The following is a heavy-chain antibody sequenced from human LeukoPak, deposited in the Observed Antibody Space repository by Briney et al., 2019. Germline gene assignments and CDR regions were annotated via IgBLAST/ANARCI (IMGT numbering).Heavy chain of an antibody. Sequence: SETLSLTCAVYGGSFSGYYWSWIRLPPGKGLEWIGEINHSGSTNYNPSLKSRVTISVDTSKNQFSLKLSSVTAADTAVYYCARGFSGYGRHFDYWGQGTLVTVSS. V-gene: IGHV4-34*01. D-gene: IGHD5-12*01. CDR3: ARGFSGYGRHFDY. J-gene: IGHJ4*02. CDR1: GGSFSGYY. CDR2: INHSGST.